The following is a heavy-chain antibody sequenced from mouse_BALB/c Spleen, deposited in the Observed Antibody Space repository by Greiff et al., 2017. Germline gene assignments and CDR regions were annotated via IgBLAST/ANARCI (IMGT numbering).Heavy chain of an antibody. CDR2: IYPGDGST. CDR1: GYTFTSYY. Sequence: QVQLKESGPELVKPGASVKMSCKASGYTFTSYYIHWVKQRPGQGLEWIGWIYPGDGSTKYNEKFKGKTTLTADKSSSTAYMLLSSLTSEDSAIYFCGYGRGAMDYWGQGTSVTVSS. V-gene: IGHV1S56*01. CDR3: GYGRGAMDY. J-gene: IGHJ4*01. D-gene: IGHD1-1*02.